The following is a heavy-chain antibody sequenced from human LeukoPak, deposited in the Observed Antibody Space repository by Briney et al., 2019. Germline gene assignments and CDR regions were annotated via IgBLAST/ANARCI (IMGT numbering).Heavy chain of an antibody. Sequence: ASVKVSCKASGYTFTSYYMHWVRQAPGQGLEWMGWMNPNSGNTGYAQKFQGRVTMTRNTSISTAYMELSSLRSEDTAVYYCARFRANAFDIWGQGTMVTVSS. J-gene: IGHJ3*02. CDR3: ARFRANAFDI. V-gene: IGHV1-8*02. CDR1: GYTFTSYY. CDR2: MNPNSGNT.